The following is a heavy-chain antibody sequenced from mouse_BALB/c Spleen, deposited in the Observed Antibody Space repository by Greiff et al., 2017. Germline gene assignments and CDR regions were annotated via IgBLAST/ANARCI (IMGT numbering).Heavy chain of an antibody. CDR2: ISSGGSYT. Sequence: EVKLVESGGGLVKPGGSLKLSCAASGFTFSSYAMSWVRQSPEKRLEWVAEISSGGSYTYYPDTVTGRFTISRDNAKNTLYLEMSSLRSEDTAMYYCAREYYGSSYPSFAYWGQGTLVTVSA. CDR1: GFTFSSYA. J-gene: IGHJ3*01. D-gene: IGHD1-1*01. V-gene: IGHV5-9-4*01. CDR3: AREYYGSSYPSFAY.